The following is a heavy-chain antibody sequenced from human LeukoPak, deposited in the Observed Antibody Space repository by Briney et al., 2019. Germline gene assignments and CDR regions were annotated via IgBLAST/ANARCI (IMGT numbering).Heavy chain of an antibody. J-gene: IGHJ5*02. CDR2: ISAYNGNT. V-gene: IGHV1-18*01. D-gene: IGHD3-3*01. Sequence: ASVKVSCKASGYTFTSHGISWVRQAPGQGLEWMGWISAYNGNTNYAQKLQGRVTMTTDTSTSTAYMELRSLRSDDTAVYYCARAYYDFWSGYFFPNWFDPWGQGTLVTVSS. CDR3: ARAYYDFWSGYFFPNWFDP. CDR1: GYTFTSHG.